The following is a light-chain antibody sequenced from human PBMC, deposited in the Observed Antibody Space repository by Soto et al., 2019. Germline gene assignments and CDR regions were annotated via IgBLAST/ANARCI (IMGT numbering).Light chain of an antibody. Sequence: EILFTESPCTLSLSPGERATFSCRASQSVSSSYLAWYQQKRGQGPRLLIYGASTRATGIPARFSGSGSGTGFTLTISRLEPEDFAVYYCQQYGSSPITFGQGTLLEI. CDR2: GAS. V-gene: IGKV3-20*01. J-gene: IGKJ5*01. CDR1: QSVSSSY. CDR3: QQYGSSPIT.